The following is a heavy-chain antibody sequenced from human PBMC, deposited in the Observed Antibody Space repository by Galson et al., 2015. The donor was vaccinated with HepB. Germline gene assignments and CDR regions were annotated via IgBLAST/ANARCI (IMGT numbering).Heavy chain of an antibody. Sequence: SLRLSCAASGFTFSSYTMNWVRQAPGKGLESVSYISSTGTTMSYAYSAKGRFTISRDNAQNSLYLQMNSLRDEDTAAYYCSSVYYGSGSSSAYWYFDLWGRGALVTVSS. CDR3: SSVYYGSGSSSAYWYFDL. D-gene: IGHD3-10*01. V-gene: IGHV3-48*02. CDR2: ISSTGTTM. J-gene: IGHJ2*01. CDR1: GFTFSSYT.